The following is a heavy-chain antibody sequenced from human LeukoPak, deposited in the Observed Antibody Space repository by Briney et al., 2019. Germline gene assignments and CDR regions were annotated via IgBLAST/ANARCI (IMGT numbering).Heavy chain of an antibody. CDR1: GDSVSSNSAT. V-gene: IGHV6-1*01. J-gene: IGHJ4*02. Sequence: SQTLSLTCAISGDSVSSNSATWIWIRQSPSRGLEWLGRTYYRSKWYNDYAVSVKSRTTINPDTSKNQFSLQLNSVTPEDTAVYYCAGAAIDTSGYYSFDYWGQGTLVTVSS. CDR3: AGAAIDTSGYYSFDY. CDR2: TYYRSKWYN. D-gene: IGHD3-22*01.